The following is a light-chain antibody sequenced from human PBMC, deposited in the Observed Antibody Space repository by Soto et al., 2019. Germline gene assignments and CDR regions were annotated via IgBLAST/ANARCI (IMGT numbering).Light chain of an antibody. CDR1: ECVLYSSNNKNY. CDR3: QQYYSTPIT. CDR2: WAS. Sequence: DIVMTQSPDSLAVSLGESATITCKASECVLYSSNNKNYLAWYQQKPGQPPKLLIYWASTRESGVPDRFSGSGSGTDFTLTISSLQAEDVAVYYCQQYYSTPITFGQGTRLEIK. J-gene: IGKJ5*01. V-gene: IGKV4-1*01.